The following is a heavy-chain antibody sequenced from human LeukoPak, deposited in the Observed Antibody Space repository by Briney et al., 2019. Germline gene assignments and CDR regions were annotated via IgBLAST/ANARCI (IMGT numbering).Heavy chain of an antibody. D-gene: IGHD2-15*01. CDR2: ISSSSSYI. CDR1: GFTFSSYS. Sequence: GGSLRLSCAPSGFTFSSYSMNWVRQAAGKGLEWVSSISSSSSYIYYADSVQGRFTLSRDNDKNQVHLQMNSLRAEDTAVYYCAGENVFSYCSGGSWSVDYWRQGTLVTVPS. V-gene: IGHV3-21*01. CDR3: AGENVFSYCSGGSWSVDY. J-gene: IGHJ4*02.